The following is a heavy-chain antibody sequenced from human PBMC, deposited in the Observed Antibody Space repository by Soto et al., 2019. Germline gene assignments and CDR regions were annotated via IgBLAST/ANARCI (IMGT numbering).Heavy chain of an antibody. CDR2: INHSGST. V-gene: IGHV4-34*01. D-gene: IGHD5-12*01. CDR3: ARGRGDGYNYRAFDI. J-gene: IGHJ3*02. CDR1: GGSFSGYY. Sequence: KPSETLSLTCAAYGGSFSGYYWSWIRQPPGKGLEWIGEINHSGSTNYNPSLKSRVTISVDTSKNQFSLKLSSVTAAETAVYYCARGRGDGYNYRAFDIWGQGTMVTVSS.